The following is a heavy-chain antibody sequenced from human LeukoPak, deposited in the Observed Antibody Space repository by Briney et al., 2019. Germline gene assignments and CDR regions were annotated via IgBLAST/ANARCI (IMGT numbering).Heavy chain of an antibody. V-gene: IGHV3-15*04. CDR1: GFTFNYAW. CDR3: TTDEDWNYARKDV. D-gene: IGHD1-7*01. Sequence: GGPLRLSCAASGFTFNYAWMSWVRQVPGKGLEWVGQTVSEIDGGTTDYATPVKGRFTISRDDSKSTLYLQMNSLKIEDTAVYYCTTDEDWNYARKDVWGQGATVIVSS. J-gene: IGHJ6*02. CDR2: TVSEIDGGTT.